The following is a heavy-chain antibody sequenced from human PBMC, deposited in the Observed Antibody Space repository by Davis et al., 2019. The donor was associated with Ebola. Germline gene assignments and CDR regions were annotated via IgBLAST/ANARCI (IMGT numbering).Heavy chain of an antibody. J-gene: IGHJ6*02. CDR2: ISSSGSTI. Sequence: GGSLRLSCAASGFTFSSYEMNWVRQAPGKGLEWVSYISSSGSTIYYADSVKGRFTISRDNAKNSLYLQMNSLRAEDTAVYYCARVLSDIWGYGMDVWGQGTTVTVSS. V-gene: IGHV3-48*03. CDR3: ARVLSDIWGYGMDV. CDR1: GFTFSSYE. D-gene: IGHD3-16*01.